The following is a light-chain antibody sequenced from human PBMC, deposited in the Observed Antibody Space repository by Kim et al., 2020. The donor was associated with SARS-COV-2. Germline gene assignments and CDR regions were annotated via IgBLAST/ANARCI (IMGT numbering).Light chain of an antibody. Sequence: DIQMTQSPSTLSASVGDRVTLTCRASQSVSRWLAWYQQKPGKAPKLLIYAGSNLQSGVPSRFSGSGSGTEFTLTISSLQSDDFAIYYCQHRQTFGPGTTVEIK. J-gene: IGKJ1*01. V-gene: IGKV1-5*01. CDR1: QSVSRW. CDR3: QHRQT. CDR2: AGS.